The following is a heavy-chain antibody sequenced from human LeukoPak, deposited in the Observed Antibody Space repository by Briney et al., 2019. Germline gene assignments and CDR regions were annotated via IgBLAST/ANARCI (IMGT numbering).Heavy chain of an antibody. CDR2: ISSSGSTI. CDR3: ARREAALRYYFDY. V-gene: IGHV3-11*01. D-gene: IGHD6-13*01. Sequence: PGGSLRLSCAASGFTFSDYYMSWIRQAPGKGLEWVSYISSSGSTIYYADSVKGRFTISRDNAKNSLYLQMNSLRADDTAVYYCARREAALRYYFDYWGQGTLVTVSS. J-gene: IGHJ4*02. CDR1: GFTFSDYY.